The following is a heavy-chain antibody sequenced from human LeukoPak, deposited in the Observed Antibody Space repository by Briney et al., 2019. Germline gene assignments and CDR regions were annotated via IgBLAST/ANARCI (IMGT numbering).Heavy chain of an antibody. J-gene: IGHJ4*02. D-gene: IGHD5-18*01. CDR2: IYYSGST. CDR3: VRRRYNYGFDS. V-gene: IGHV4-59*12. CDR1: GGSISGYH. Sequence: PSETLSLTCTVSGGSISGYHWNWIRQSPGKGLEWIGYIYYSGSTNYNPSLKSRVTISVDKSKNQFSLELRSVTAADTAVFYCVRRRYNYGFDSWGQGTLVTVSS.